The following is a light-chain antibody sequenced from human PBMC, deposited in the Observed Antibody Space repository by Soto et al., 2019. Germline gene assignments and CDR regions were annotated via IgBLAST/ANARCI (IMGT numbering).Light chain of an antibody. Sequence: EIVLPQSPDTLSLSPGARASLSCRVSQTVSSNYLAWYQQTPGQAPSLLIYGVSTRATGIPDRFSGSGSGTDFTLTISRLEPEEFAVYYCQQYGSSSWTFGQGTKVDIK. CDR3: QQYGSSSWT. CDR2: GVS. CDR1: QTVSSNY. J-gene: IGKJ1*01. V-gene: IGKV3-20*01.